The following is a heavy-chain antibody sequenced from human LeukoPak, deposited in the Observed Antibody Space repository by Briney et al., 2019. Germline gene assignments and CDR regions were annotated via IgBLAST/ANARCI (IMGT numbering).Heavy chain of an antibody. J-gene: IGHJ4*02. Sequence: PGGSLRLSCAASGFTFSSFWMHWVRQAPGKGLVWVSRINGDGSSITYADSVKGRFTISRDNAKNTLYLQMNSLRAEDTAVYYCARLVGDFDYWGQGTLVTVSS. CDR3: ARLVGDFDY. V-gene: IGHV3-74*01. CDR2: INGDGSSI. D-gene: IGHD1-26*01. CDR1: GFTFSSFW.